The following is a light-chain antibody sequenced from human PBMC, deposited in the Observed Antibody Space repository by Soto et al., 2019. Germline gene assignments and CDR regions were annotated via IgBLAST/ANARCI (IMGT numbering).Light chain of an antibody. CDR2: DVS. V-gene: IGLV2-11*01. J-gene: IGLJ1*01. CDR3: CSYAGSYTYV. Sequence: QYALTQPRSVSGSPEQSVTISCTGTSSDVGGYNYVSWYQQHPGKAPKVMIYDVSKRPSGVPDRFSGSKSGNTASLTISGLQAEDEADYYCCSYAGSYTYVFGTGTKVTVL. CDR1: SSDVGGYNY.